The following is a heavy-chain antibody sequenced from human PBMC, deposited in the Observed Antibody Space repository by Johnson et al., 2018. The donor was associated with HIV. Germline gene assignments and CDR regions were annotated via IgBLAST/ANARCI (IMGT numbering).Heavy chain of an antibody. V-gene: IGHV3-30*03. D-gene: IGHD4-23*01. J-gene: IGHJ3*02. CDR3: ASLGGDGGNNGFDI. CDR1: GFTFSDYY. CDR2: ISYDGSNK. Sequence: QVQLVESGGGLVKPGGSLRLSCAASGFTFSDYYMSWIRQAPGKGLEWVAVISYDGSNKYYAESLKCRFTISRDNSKNTLYLQMNSLTTEDTAVYYCASLGGDGGNNGFDIWGQGTLVTVSS.